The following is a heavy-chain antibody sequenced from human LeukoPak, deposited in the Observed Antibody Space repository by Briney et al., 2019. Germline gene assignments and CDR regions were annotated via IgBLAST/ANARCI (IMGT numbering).Heavy chain of an antibody. J-gene: IGHJ4*02. CDR3: ARQYQATIFGRFDY. D-gene: IGHD3-3*01. CDR1: CGSISSYY. Sequence: SETLSLTCTVSCGSISSYYWSWIRQPPGKGLEWIGYIYYSGSTNYNPSLKSRVTISVDTSKNQFSLKLSSVTAADTAVYYCARQYQATIFGRFDYWGQGTLVTVSS. CDR2: IYYSGST. V-gene: IGHV4-59*08.